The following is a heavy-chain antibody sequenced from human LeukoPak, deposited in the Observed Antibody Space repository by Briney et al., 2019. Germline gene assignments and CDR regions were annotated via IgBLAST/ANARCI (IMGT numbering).Heavy chain of an antibody. V-gene: IGHV1-2*02. CDR1: GYTFTDYY. CDR3: AGEYCSGGSCRQGFDY. J-gene: IGHJ4*02. D-gene: IGHD2-15*01. Sequence: ASVKLSFQASGYTFTDYYMHWVRQAPGQGLEWMGWINPNSGDTNHAQNFQGRVTLTRDTSISTAYMELSSLRSDDSAVYYCAGEYCSGGSCRQGFDYWGQGTLVTVSS. CDR2: INPNSGDT.